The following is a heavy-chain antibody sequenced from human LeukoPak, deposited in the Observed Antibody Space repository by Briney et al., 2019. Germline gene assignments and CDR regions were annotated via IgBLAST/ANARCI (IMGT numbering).Heavy chain of an antibody. J-gene: IGHJ5*02. D-gene: IGHD1-26*01. CDR3: ARVPVNIWENWFDP. CDR1: GDSISSYY. Sequence: SETLSLTCTVSGDSISSYYCSWIRQPPGKGLEWIGYIYYSGSTSYNPSLKSRVTISVDTSKNQFSLKLNSVTAADTAVYYCARVPVNIWENWFDPWGQGTLVTVSS. CDR2: IYYSGST. V-gene: IGHV4-59*12.